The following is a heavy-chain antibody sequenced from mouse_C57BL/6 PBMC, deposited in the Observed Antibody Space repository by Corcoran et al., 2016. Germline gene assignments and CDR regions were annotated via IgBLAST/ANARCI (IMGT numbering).Heavy chain of an antibody. D-gene: IGHD1-1*01. CDR3: ARRAHYGSQGAMDY. J-gene: IGHJ4*01. CDR2: IYPRSGNT. Sequence: QVQLQKSGAELARPEASVKLSCKASGSTFTSSGISWVKQRTGQGLKWIGEIYPRSGNTYYNEKFKGKATLTADKSSSTAYMELRSLTSEDSAVYLCARRAHYGSQGAMDYWGQGTSVTVSS. CDR1: GSTFTSSG. V-gene: IGHV1-81*01.